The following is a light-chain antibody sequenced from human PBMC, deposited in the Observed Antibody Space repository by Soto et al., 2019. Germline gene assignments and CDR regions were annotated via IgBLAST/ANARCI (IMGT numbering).Light chain of an antibody. Sequence: EIVLAQSPDTLSLSPGERATLSCRASQAVSSSSLAWYQHKPGQALRLLIFGASTRATGVPDRFSGSGSGTEFTLTISRLEPEDSAVYYCQQYGSSPRTFGQGTKVEI. CDR3: QQYGSSPRT. CDR1: QAVSSSS. V-gene: IGKV3-20*01. CDR2: GAS. J-gene: IGKJ1*01.